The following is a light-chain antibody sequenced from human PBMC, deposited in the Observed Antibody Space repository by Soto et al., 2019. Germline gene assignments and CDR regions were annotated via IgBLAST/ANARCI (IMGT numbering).Light chain of an antibody. CDR3: QQYGTSPPT. J-gene: IGKJ1*01. CDR1: QSVSSNF. V-gene: IGKV3-20*01. Sequence: ESVLTQSPGTLSLSPGERATLSCKASQSVSSNFLAWYQRKPGQAPRLLIYGASYRATDIPYRFSGSGSGTDFPLTITRLEPEEFAVYYCQQYGTSPPTFGQGTKVDI. CDR2: GAS.